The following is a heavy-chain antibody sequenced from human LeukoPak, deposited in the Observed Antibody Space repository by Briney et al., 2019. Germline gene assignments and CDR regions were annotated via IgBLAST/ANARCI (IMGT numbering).Heavy chain of an antibody. CDR1: GGSFSGYY. D-gene: IGHD6-19*01. V-gene: IGHV4-34*01. Sequence: PSETLSLTCAVYGGSFSGYYWSWIRQPPGKGLEWIGEINHSGSTNYNPSLKSRVTISVDTSKNQFSLKLSSVTAADTAVYYCARVSGWYGGYFQHWGQGTLVTVSS. CDR3: ARVSGWYGGYFQH. J-gene: IGHJ1*01. CDR2: INHSGST.